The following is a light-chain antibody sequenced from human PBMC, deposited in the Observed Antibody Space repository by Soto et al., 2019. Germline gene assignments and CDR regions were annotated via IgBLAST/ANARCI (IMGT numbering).Light chain of an antibody. Sequence: SYELTQPPSVSVSPGQTASITCSGDKLGDTYASWFQQKPGQSPVLVIYQDTKRPSGIPERFSGSNSGNTATQTISGTQAMDEADYYCQAWDSSTVIFGGGTKLTVL. V-gene: IGLV3-1*01. J-gene: IGLJ2*01. CDR3: QAWDSSTVI. CDR2: QDT. CDR1: KLGDTY.